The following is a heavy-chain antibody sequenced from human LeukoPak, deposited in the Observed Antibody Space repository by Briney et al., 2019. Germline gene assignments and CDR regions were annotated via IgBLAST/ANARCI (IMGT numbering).Heavy chain of an antibody. D-gene: IGHD3-3*01. CDR3: AKGETYYDFWSGYPYFDY. V-gene: IGHV3-23*01. CDR1: GFTFSNYA. Sequence: QSGGSLRLSCAASGFTFSNYAMTWVRQAPGKGLEWVSAICVSGSGTYYADSVKGRFTVSRDNSKNTLYLQMNSLRAEDTAVYYCAKGETYYDFWSGYPYFDYWGQGTLVTVSS. CDR2: ICVSGSGT. J-gene: IGHJ4*02.